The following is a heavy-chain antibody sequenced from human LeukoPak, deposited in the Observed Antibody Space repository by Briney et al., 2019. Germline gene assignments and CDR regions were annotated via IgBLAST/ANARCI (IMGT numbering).Heavy chain of an antibody. J-gene: IGHJ4*02. D-gene: IGHD6-19*01. CDR2: IRSKANSYAT. Sequence: GGSLKLSCAASGFTFSGSAMHWVRQASGKGLEWVGRIRSKANSYATAYAASVKGRFTISRDNSKNTLYLQMNSLRAEDTAVYYCARKGSSGWYFDYWGQGTLVTVSS. V-gene: IGHV3-73*01. CDR1: GFTFSGSA. CDR3: ARKGSSGWYFDY.